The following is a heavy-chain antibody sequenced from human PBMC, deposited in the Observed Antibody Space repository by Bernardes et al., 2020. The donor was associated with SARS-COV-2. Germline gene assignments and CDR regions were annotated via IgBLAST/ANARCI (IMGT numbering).Heavy chain of an antibody. CDR1: GGSISSVDYY. CDR2: IYYRGRT. J-gene: IGHJ5*02. V-gene: IGHV4-31*03. CDR3: TRVPVVAGSYGWSDP. Sequence: SETLSLTCTVSGGSISSVDYYWNWVRQHPGEGLEWVGYIYYRGRTNYNPSLASRVTVSLDTSKNQFSLKLNSVTAADTAVYYCTRVPVVAGSYGWSDPWGQGTLVTVSS. D-gene: IGHD2-15*01.